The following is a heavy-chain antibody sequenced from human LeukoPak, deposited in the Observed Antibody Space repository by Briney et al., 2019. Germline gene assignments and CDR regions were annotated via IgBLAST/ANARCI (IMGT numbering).Heavy chain of an antibody. CDR2: ISAYNGNT. CDR3: ARKSVLLWFGELEGGWFDP. D-gene: IGHD3-10*01. CDR1: GYTFTSYG. J-gene: IGHJ5*02. Sequence: ASVKVSCKASGYTFTSYGVSWVRQAPGQGLEWMGWISAYNGNTNYAQKLQGRVTMTTDTSTSTAYMELSSLRSEDTAVCYCARKSVLLWFGELEGGWFDPWGQGTLVTVSS. V-gene: IGHV1-18*01.